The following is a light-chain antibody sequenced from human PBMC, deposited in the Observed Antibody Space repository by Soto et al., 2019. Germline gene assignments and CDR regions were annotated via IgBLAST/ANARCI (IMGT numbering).Light chain of an antibody. Sequence: DIQMTQSPSSLSASVGDRVTITCRASQGISNYLAWYQQKPGKAPKLLIYAASTLQSGVPSRFSGSGSGTEFSLTISSLQPEDVATYYCQKYHSDVPFGPGTKVDI. CDR3: QKYHSDVP. J-gene: IGKJ3*01. CDR1: QGISNY. V-gene: IGKV1-27*01. CDR2: AAS.